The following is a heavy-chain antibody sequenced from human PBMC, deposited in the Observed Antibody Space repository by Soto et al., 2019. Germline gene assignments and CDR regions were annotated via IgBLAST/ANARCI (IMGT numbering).Heavy chain of an antibody. CDR2: INPSGGST. V-gene: IGHV1-46*01. Sequence: ASVKVSCKASGYTFTSYYMHWVRRAPGQGLGWMGIINPSGGSTSYAQKFQGRVTMTRDTSTSTVYMDLSSLRSEDTAVYSCARDNYEEDYYGMDVWGQGTTLSSP. J-gene: IGHJ6*02. CDR1: GYTFTSYY. CDR3: ARDNYEEDYYGMDV. D-gene: IGHD3-22*01.